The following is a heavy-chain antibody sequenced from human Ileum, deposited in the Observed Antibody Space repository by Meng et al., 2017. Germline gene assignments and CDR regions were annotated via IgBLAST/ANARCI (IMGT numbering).Heavy chain of an antibody. D-gene: IGHD2/OR15-2a*01. V-gene: IGHV4-30-2*01. CDR1: GGSIISSAYS. CDR3: ASSTSGPELNY. Sequence: HLQLQESGSGLVTSSHTLSLTCTVSGGSIISSAYSWTWIRQPPGKGLEWIGYIYQVGSTNYNPSLKSRVTIFVDTSKNQFSLKLTSVTAADTAVYYCASSTSGPELNYWGQGTLVTVSS. CDR2: IYQVGST. J-gene: IGHJ4*02.